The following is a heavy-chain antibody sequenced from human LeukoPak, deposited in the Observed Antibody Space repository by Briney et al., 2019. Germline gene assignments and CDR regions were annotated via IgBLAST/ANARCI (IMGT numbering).Heavy chain of an antibody. V-gene: IGHV4-4*09. Sequence: PSETLSLTCTVSGGSISSYYWTWIRQPPGKGLEWIGYIYHSGSTDYNPSIKSRVTISVDTSKSQFSLKLTSVTAADTAVYYCATLTTVVTAYYFDYWGQGTLVTVSS. J-gene: IGHJ4*02. D-gene: IGHD4-23*01. CDR3: ATLTTVVTAYYFDY. CDR1: GGSISSYY. CDR2: IYHSGST.